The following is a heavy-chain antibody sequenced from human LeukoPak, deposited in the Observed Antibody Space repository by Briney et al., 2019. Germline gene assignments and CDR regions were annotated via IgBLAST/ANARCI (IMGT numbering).Heavy chain of an antibody. CDR2: INPNSGGT. D-gene: IGHD2-2*01. V-gene: IGHV1-2*02. Sequence: GASEKVSCKASGYIFTDYYMHWVRQAPGQGVEWMGWINPNSGGTSYAQKFQGRVTMTRDTSISTVYMELSRLTSDDTAVYYCARDPPGVVASRQIFDIWGQGTMVTVSS. CDR1: GYIFTDYY. J-gene: IGHJ3*02. CDR3: ARDPPGVVASRQIFDI.